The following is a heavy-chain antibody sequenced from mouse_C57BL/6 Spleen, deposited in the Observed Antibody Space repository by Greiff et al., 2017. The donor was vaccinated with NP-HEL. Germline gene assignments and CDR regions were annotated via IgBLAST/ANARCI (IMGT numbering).Heavy chain of an antibody. J-gene: IGHJ2*01. CDR1: GYTFTDYE. CDR2: IDPETGGT. V-gene: IGHV1-15*01. Sequence: QVQLKQSGAELVRPGASVTLSCKASGYTFTDYEMHWVKQTPVHGLEWIGAIDPETGGTAYNQKFKGKAILTADKSSSTAYMELRSLTSKDSAVYYCTRWGDYPDYWGQGTTLTVSS. D-gene: IGHD2-4*01. CDR3: TRWGDYPDY.